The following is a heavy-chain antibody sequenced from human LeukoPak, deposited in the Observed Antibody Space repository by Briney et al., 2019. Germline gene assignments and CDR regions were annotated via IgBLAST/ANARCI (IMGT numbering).Heavy chain of an antibody. CDR1: GGSISSHY. V-gene: IGHV4-59*11. CDR2: IYYSGST. CDR3: ARDNGFSGNFDYYYAMDV. J-gene: IGHJ6*02. Sequence: PSETLSLTCTVSGGSISSHYWNWIRQPPGKGLEWIGFIYYSGSTKYNPSLSSRVTISVDTSKNQFSLRLSSVTAADTAVYYCARDNGFSGNFDYYYAMDVWGQGTAVTVSS. D-gene: IGHD5-12*01.